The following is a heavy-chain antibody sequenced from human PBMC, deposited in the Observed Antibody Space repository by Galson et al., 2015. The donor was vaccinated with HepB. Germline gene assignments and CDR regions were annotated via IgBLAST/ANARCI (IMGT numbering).Heavy chain of an antibody. D-gene: IGHD6-19*01. CDR1: GYTFTGYY. V-gene: IGHV1-2*06. CDR3: ARDKIGDSSGWVDY. J-gene: IGHJ4*02. CDR2: INPNSGGT. Sequence: SVKVSCKASGYTFTGYYMIWVRQAPGQGLECMGRINPNSGGTDYAQKFQGRVTMTRDTSISTAYMELSSLRSDDTAVYYCARDKIGDSSGWVDYWGQGTLVTVSS.